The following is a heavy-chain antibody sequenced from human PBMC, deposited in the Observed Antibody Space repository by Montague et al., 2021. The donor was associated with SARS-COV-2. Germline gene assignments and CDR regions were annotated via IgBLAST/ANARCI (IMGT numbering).Heavy chain of an antibody. D-gene: IGHD2-15*01. V-gene: IGHV4-4*07. CDR3: ARVVVADPGTSDY. CDR1: GDSTSYFY. Sequence: SETLSLTCIVSGDSTSYFYWSWIRQPAGKGLEWIGCVSSSGSTNXNPSLNSRVTMSVDTSKKQFSLRLSPVTAADTAVYYCARVVVADPGTSDYWGQGTLVTVSS. CDR2: VSSSGST. J-gene: IGHJ4*02.